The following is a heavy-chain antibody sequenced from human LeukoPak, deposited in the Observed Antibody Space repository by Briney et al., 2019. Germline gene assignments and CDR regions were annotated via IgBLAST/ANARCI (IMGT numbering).Heavy chain of an antibody. CDR3: ARRVSSWSEGWFDP. D-gene: IGHD6-13*01. CDR2: IDPNSGGT. V-gene: IGHV1-2*02. Sequence: GASVKVSCKASGNTFSSYYLHWVRQAPGQGLEWMGWIDPNSGGTNYAQKFQGRVTMTRDTSITTAYMELGRLRSDDTAVYYCARRVSSWSEGWFDPWGQGTLVTVSS. J-gene: IGHJ5*02. CDR1: GNTFSSYY.